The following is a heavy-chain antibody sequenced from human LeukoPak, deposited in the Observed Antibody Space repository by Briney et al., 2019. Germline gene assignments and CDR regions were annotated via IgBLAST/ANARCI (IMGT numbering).Heavy chain of an antibody. Sequence: SETLSLTCTVSGGSISSYYWSWIRQPPGKGLEWIGYIYYSGSTNYNPSLKSRVTISVDTSKNQFSLKLSSVTAADTAVYYCARDYCTNGVCSARRPIINWYFDLWGRGTLVTVSS. CDR1: GGSISSYY. CDR3: ARDYCTNGVCSARRPIINWYFDL. V-gene: IGHV4-59*01. CDR2: IYYSGST. D-gene: IGHD2-8*01. J-gene: IGHJ2*01.